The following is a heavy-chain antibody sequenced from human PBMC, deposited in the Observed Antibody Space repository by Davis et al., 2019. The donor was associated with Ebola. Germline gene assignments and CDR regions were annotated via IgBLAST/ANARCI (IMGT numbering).Heavy chain of an antibody. CDR3: ARGQQWLEGSFDY. Sequence: DSVKGRFTISRDNSKNTLYLQINSLRAEDTAVYYCARGQQWLEGSFDYWGQGTLVTVSS. V-gene: IGHV3-30*07. J-gene: IGHJ4*02. D-gene: IGHD6-19*01.